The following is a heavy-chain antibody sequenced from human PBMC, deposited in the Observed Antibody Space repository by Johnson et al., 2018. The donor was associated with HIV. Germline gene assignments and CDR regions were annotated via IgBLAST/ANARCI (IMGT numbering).Heavy chain of an antibody. CDR3: TVRGVLLVATTYDSFDI. V-gene: IGHV3-15*01. J-gene: IGHJ3*02. CDR1: GFTFSNAW. CDR2: IKSKTDGGTK. Sequence: VQLVESGGGLVKPGGSLRLSCAASGFTFSNAWMSWVRQAPGKGLEWVGRIKSKTDGGTKDYAAPVKGRFTISRDDSKNTLYLQMNSLKTEDTAVYYCTVRGVLLVATTYDSFDIWCQGTMVTVSS. D-gene: IGHD2-15*01.